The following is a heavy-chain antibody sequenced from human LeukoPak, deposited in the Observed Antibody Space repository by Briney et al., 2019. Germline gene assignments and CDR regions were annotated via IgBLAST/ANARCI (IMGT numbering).Heavy chain of an antibody. J-gene: IGHJ6*02. Sequence: SETLSLTCTVSGGSISSFYWSWIRQPPGKGLEWIGYIYHSGTTYYNPSLKSRVTISVDTSKNQLSLKLSSVTAADTAEYYCARVLASDSDYYYYGMDVWGQGTTVTVSS. CDR3: ARVLASDSDYYYYGMDV. V-gene: IGHV4-59*01. CDR1: GGSISSFY. CDR2: IYHSGTT. D-gene: IGHD2-15*01.